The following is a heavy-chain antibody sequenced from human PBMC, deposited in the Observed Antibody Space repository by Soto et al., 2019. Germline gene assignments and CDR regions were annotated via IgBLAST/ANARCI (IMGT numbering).Heavy chain of an antibody. J-gene: IGHJ5*02. V-gene: IGHV3-21*01. Sequence: EVQLVESGGGLVKPGGSLRLSCAASGFTFSSYSMNWVRQAPGKGLEWVSSISSSSSYIYYADSVKGRFTISRDNAKNSLYLQMNSLRAEDTAVYYCACLSVAVAGRRWFDPWGQGTLVTVSS. CDR1: GFTFSSYS. CDR3: ACLSVAVAGRRWFDP. D-gene: IGHD6-19*01. CDR2: ISSSSSYI.